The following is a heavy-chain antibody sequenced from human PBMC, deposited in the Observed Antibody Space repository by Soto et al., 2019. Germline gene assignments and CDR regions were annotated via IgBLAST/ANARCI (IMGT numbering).Heavy chain of an antibody. Sequence: SETLPLTCTVSGRSISSVNYYWSWIRQPPGKGLEWIGYIYYSGSTYYNPSLRSRVTISVDTSKNQFSLKLSSVTAEDTALYYCATETGSQVGGIPYYYFDYWGQGTLVTVSS. CDR3: ATETGSQVGGIPYYYFDY. D-gene: IGHD1-26*01. CDR1: GRSISSVNYY. J-gene: IGHJ4*01. V-gene: IGHV4-30-4*01. CDR2: IYYSGST.